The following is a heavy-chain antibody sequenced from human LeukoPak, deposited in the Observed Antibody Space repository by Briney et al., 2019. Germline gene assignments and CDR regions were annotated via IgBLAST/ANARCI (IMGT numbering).Heavy chain of an antibody. Sequence: ASVKVSCKASGYTFTSYGISWVRQAPGQGLEWMGWISAYNGNTNYAQKLQGRVTMTTDTSTSTAYMELRSLRSDDTAVYYCARTYYDFWSAHPRGDYWGQGTLVTVSS. V-gene: IGHV1-18*01. CDR1: GYTFTSYG. D-gene: IGHD3-3*01. CDR2: ISAYNGNT. J-gene: IGHJ4*02. CDR3: ARTYYDFWSAHPRGDY.